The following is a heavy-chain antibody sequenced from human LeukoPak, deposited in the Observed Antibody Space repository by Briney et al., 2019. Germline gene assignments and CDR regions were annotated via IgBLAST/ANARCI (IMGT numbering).Heavy chain of an antibody. D-gene: IGHD6-13*01. CDR1: GFTFDDYG. Sequence: PGGSLRLSCAASGFTFDDYGMSWVRRAPGKGLEWVSGINWDGGSTGYADSVKGRFTISRDNAKNSLYLQMNSLRAEDTALYYCARALYSSSLDYWGQGTLVTVSS. CDR3: ARALYSSSLDY. V-gene: IGHV3-20*04. CDR2: INWDGGST. J-gene: IGHJ4*02.